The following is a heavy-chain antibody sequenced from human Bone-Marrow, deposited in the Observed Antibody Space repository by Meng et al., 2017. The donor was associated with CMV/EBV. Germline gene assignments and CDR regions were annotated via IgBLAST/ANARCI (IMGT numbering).Heavy chain of an antibody. D-gene: IGHD1-1*01. CDR2: IHYTGRA. J-gene: IGHJ4*02. CDR1: GVSISTHY. V-gene: IGHV4-59*11. Sequence: GKLQQSGPGLVKPSETLSLTCRVSGVSISTHYGSWIRQTPGKGLEWIASIHYTGRADYSPSLKSRVTVSVDTSDSQLSLKLSSVTTADTAMYYCAERGGGYWGQGILVTVSS. CDR3: AERGGGY.